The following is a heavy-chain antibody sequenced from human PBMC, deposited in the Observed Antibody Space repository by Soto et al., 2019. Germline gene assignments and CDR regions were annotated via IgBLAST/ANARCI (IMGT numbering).Heavy chain of an antibody. CDR3: ARYLAKGGGSAGFDY. J-gene: IGHJ4*02. Sequence: QVQLVQSGAEVKKPGASVNVSCKASGYTFTVYYMHWVRQAPGQGLEWMGGNNPKSGGTMYPQKFQGRVTMTWDTSISTAYMALTRLRSDDTAVYYCARYLAKGGGSAGFDYWGQGTLVTVSS. CDR2: NNPKSGGT. D-gene: IGHD1-26*01. V-gene: IGHV1-2*02. CDR1: GYTFTVYY.